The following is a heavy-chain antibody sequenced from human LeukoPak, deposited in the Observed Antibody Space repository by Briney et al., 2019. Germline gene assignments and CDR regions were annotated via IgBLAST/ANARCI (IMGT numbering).Heavy chain of an antibody. CDR2: IKQDGSEI. V-gene: IGHV3-7*01. J-gene: IGHJ4*02. Sequence: GGSLRLSCAASGFTFSNYWMGWVRQAPGKGLEWVANIKQDGSEIYYVDSVKGRFTISRDTAKNSLDLQMNSLRVEDTAVYYCARGGYSFDYLGQGTLVAVSS. CDR1: GFTFSNYW. D-gene: IGHD5-18*01. CDR3: ARGGYSFDY.